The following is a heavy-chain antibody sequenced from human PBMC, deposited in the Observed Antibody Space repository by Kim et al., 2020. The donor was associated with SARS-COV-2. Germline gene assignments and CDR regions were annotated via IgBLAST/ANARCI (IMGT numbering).Heavy chain of an antibody. Sequence: PSFQGQVTISADKSISTAYLQWSSLKASDTAMYYCARPSGGPHYYYGMDVWGQGTTVTVSS. D-gene: IGHD2-15*01. CDR3: ARPSGGPHYYYGMDV. J-gene: IGHJ6*02. V-gene: IGHV5-51*01.